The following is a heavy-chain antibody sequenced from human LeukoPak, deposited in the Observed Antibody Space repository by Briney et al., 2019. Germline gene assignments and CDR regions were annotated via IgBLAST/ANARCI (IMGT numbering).Heavy chain of an antibody. J-gene: IGHJ4*02. CDR3: ATYDVLTGFEY. D-gene: IGHD3-9*01. V-gene: IGHV1-69*01. CDR1: GGTLSDHV. Sequence: SVKVSCKASGGTLSDHVISWVRQAHGHGLEWMGGIIPLKGTSKLTQKLQDRATISADESTNTVYMEVRSLRSEDTALYYCATYDVLTGFEYWGQGTLVIVSS. CDR2: IIPLKGTS.